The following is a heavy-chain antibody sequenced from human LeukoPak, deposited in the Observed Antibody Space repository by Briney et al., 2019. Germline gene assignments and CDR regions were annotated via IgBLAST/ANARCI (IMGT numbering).Heavy chain of an antibody. CDR1: GFTFNSRV. Sequence: PGGSLRLSCVTAGFTFNSRVMSWVRQAPGKGLEWVSTISGSGDTSSHADSVKGRFTISRDNSKNTLYLEMNSLRAEDTALYYCAKSKESYYYGMDVWGQGTTVTVSS. CDR2: ISGSGDTS. J-gene: IGHJ6*02. V-gene: IGHV3-23*01. CDR3: AKSKESYYYGMDV.